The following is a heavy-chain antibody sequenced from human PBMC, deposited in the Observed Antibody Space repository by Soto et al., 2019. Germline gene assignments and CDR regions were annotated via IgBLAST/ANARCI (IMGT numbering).Heavy chain of an antibody. J-gene: IGHJ3*02. Sequence: GGSLRLSCTASAFTFSTYSMNWVRQAPGKGLEWVSSISSTSTYISYADSVKGRFTISRDNAKNSLSLQMNSLRAEDTAVYYCARAATGAFDIWGQGTMVTVSS. D-gene: IGHD2-15*01. V-gene: IGHV3-21*01. CDR2: ISSTSTYI. CDR3: ARAATGAFDI. CDR1: AFTFSTYS.